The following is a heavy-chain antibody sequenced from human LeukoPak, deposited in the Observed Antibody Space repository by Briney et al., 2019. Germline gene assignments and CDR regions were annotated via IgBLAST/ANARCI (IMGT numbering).Heavy chain of an antibody. Sequence: GASVKVSCKASGYTFTSYDINWVRQATGQGLEWMGWMNPNSGNTGYAQKFQGRVTMTRNTSISTAYMELSSLRSEDTAVYYCAGDSSGWYWTWFDPWGQGTLVTVSS. V-gene: IGHV1-8*01. D-gene: IGHD6-19*01. CDR3: AGDSSGWYWTWFDP. CDR1: GYTFTSYD. CDR2: MNPNSGNT. J-gene: IGHJ5*02.